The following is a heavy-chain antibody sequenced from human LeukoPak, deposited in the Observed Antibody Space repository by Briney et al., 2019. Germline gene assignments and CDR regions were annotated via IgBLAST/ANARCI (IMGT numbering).Heavy chain of an antibody. V-gene: IGHV1-2*02. J-gene: IGHJ4*02. CDR1: GYSFTSYG. CDR3: ARVQHGDYGH. D-gene: IGHD2-21*01. CDR2: INPNSGGT. Sequence: ASVKVSCKASGYSFTSYGISWVRQAPGQGLEWMGWINPNSGGTNYAQKFQGRVTMTRDTSISTAYMELSRLRSDDTAVYYCARVQHGDYGHWGQGTLVTVSS.